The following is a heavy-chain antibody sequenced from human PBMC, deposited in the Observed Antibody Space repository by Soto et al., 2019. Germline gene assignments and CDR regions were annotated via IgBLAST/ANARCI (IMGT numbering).Heavy chain of an antibody. CDR3: ASSIDTDSGYDLAV. D-gene: IGHD1-26*01. CDR2: IYYSGST. J-gene: IGHJ6*02. Sequence: SETLSLTCTVSGGSISSYYWSWIRQPPGKGLEWIGYIYYSGSTNYNPSLKSRVTISVDTSKNKFSLKLSSVTAADTAVYYCASSIDTDSGYDLAVCGQGNTVTVSS. CDR1: GGSISSYY. V-gene: IGHV4-59*01.